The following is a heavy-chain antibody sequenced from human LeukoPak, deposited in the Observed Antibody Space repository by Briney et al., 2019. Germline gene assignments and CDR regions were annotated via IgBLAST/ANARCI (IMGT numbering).Heavy chain of an antibody. D-gene: IGHD2-21*02. Sequence: PSETLSLTCAVYGGSFSGYYWSWIRQPPGKGLEWIGDINHSGSTNYNPSLKSRVTISVDTSKNQFSLKLSSVTAADTAVYYSARDGVVVTATSAFDIWGQGTMVTVSS. CDR1: GGSFSGYY. V-gene: IGHV4-34*01. J-gene: IGHJ3*02. CDR2: INHSGST. CDR3: ARDGVVVTATSAFDI.